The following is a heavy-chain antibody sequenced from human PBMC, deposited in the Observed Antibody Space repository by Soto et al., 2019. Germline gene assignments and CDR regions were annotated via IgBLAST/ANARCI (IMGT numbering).Heavy chain of an antibody. D-gene: IGHD5-12*01. CDR3: ARGRGYSYGLDP. CDR1: GDSISSANNY. CDR2: ISYSGTT. J-gene: IGHJ5*02. V-gene: IGHV4-30-4*01. Sequence: QVQLQESGPGLVKPSQTLSLTCTVSGDSISSANNYWSWIRQPPGEGLEWIGFISYSGTTSYSPSLKSRLAISLYTSKNQFSLSLTSVTAADPAVYYCARGRGYSYGLDPWGQGTLVTVSS.